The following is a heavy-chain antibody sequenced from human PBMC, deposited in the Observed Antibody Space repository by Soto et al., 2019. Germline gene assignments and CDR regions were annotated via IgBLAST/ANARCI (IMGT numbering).Heavy chain of an antibody. Sequence: PGESLKISCKGSGYNFIDYWIGWVRQMPGKGLEWIGIVFPGDSATTYSPSFQGQVTISADKSISTAYLQWTSLRASDTAIYYCARHGVSGKSFLYYFYYGVDVWGPGTTVTVSS. CDR3: ARHGVSGKSFLYYFYYGVDV. V-gene: IGHV5-51*01. CDR1: GYNFIDYW. CDR2: VFPGDSAT. J-gene: IGHJ6*02. D-gene: IGHD1-26*01.